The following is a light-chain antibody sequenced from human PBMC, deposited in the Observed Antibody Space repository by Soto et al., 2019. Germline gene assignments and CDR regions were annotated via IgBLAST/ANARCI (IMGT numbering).Light chain of an antibody. CDR1: QGISSY. Sequence: DIQLTQSPSFLSASVGDRVTITCRASQGISSYLAWYQQKPGKAPKLLIYSTSTLQSGVPSRFSGSGSGTEFTLTISSLQPEDFATYCCQQLKTYPPVTFGGGTKVEIK. V-gene: IGKV1-9*01. CDR2: STS. CDR3: QQLKTYPPVT. J-gene: IGKJ4*01.